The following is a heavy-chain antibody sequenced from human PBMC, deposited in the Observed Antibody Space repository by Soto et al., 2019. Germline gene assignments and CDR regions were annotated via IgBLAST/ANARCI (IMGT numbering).Heavy chain of an antibody. CDR3: ARDYPSEYSGSSTPPFDY. J-gene: IGHJ4*02. D-gene: IGHD6-6*01. Sequence: QVLLVQSGNEVKKPGASVKVSCKASGYAFNSYGISWVRQVPGQGLEWLGWISANSGDTKYEQKFQGRVTMTTDTSTSTVYMEVRSLRSDDTAVYYCARDYPSEYSGSSTPPFDYWGQGTLVTVSS. CDR2: ISANSGDT. CDR1: GYAFNSYG. V-gene: IGHV1-18*01.